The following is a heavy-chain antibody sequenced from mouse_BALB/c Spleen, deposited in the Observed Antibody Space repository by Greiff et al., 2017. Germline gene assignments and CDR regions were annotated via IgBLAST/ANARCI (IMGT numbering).Heavy chain of an antibody. CDR3: TRYYGNYGGFAY. CDR2: IYPGSGST. D-gene: IGHD2-1*01. J-gene: IGHJ3*01. V-gene: IGHV1S22*01. CDR1: GYTFTSYW. Sequence: LVRPGASVKLSCKASGYTFTSYWMHWVKQRPGQGLEWIGNIYPGSGSTNYDEKFKSKATLTVDTSSSTAYMQLSSLTSEDSAVYYCTRYYGNYGGFAYWGQGTLVTVSA.